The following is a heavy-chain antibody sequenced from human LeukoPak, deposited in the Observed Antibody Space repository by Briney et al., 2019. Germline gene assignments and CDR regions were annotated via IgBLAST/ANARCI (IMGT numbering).Heavy chain of an antibody. CDR2: IYPGDSDT. J-gene: IGHJ6*02. CDR3: ARQGCSSTSCYFYYYGTDV. Sequence: GESLKISCKGSGYSFTSYCIGWVRQMPGKGLEWMGIIYPGDSDTRYSPSFQGQVTISADKSISTAYLQWSSLKASDTAMYYCARQGCSSTSCYFYYYGTDVWGQGTTVTVSS. CDR1: GYSFTSYC. V-gene: IGHV5-51*01. D-gene: IGHD2-2*01.